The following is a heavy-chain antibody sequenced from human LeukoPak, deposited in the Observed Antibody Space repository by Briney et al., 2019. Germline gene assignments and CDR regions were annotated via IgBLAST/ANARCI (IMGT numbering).Heavy chain of an antibody. CDR1: GGSISSSSYF. CDR2: IFYSGST. J-gene: IGHJ2*01. CDR3: ARHVRYCSGGSCYRYFDL. V-gene: IGHV4-39*01. Sequence: PETLSLTCTVSGGSISSSSYFWGWIRQPPGKGLEWIGSIFYSGSTYYNPSLKSRVTISVDTSKNQFSLKLSSVTAADTAVYYCARHVRYCSGGSCYRYFDLWGRGTLVTVSS. D-gene: IGHD2-15*01.